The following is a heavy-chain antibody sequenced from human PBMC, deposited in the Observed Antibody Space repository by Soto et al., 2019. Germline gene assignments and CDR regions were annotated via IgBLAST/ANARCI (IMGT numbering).Heavy chain of an antibody. CDR1: GGTFGNFT. Sequence: QVQLVQYGAEVKKPGSSVKVSCKASGGTFGNFTISWVRQAPGQGLEWMGGIIPLFQTANYALKFQGRVKITADESTTTAYMELNSLRSEDTAVYYCARWSHWNPLYYSGMDVWGQGTTVIVSS. CDR2: IIPLFQTA. V-gene: IGHV1-69*01. D-gene: IGHD1-1*01. J-gene: IGHJ6*02. CDR3: ARWSHWNPLYYSGMDV.